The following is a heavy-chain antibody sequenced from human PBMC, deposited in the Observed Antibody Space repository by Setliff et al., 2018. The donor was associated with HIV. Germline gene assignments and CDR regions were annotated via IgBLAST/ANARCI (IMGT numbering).Heavy chain of an antibody. V-gene: IGHV1-46*01. CDR1: GYTFTSYY. J-gene: IGHJ6*03. CDR2: INPSGGST. D-gene: IGHD5-12*01. CDR3: ARAGVGRYSGYDRDYYYYMDV. Sequence: ASVKVSCKASGYTFTSYYMHWVRQAPGQGLEWMGIINPSGGSTSYAQKFQGRVTMTRDTSTSTVYMELSSLRSEDTAVYYCARAGVGRYSGYDRDYYYYMDVWGKGTTVTVSS.